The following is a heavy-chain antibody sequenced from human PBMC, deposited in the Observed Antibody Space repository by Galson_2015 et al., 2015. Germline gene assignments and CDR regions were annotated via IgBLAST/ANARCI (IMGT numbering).Heavy chain of an antibody. D-gene: IGHD3-10*01. CDR1: GFTFSSYD. Sequence: SLRLSCAASGFTFSSYDMNWVRQAPGKGLEWVSYISSSGSTIYYADSVKGRFTISRDNAKNSLYLQMNSLRAEDTAVYYCARNEPTRYGSGSYSDAFDISGQGTMVTVSS. V-gene: IGHV3-48*03. J-gene: IGHJ3*02. CDR3: ARNEPTRYGSGSYSDAFDI. CDR2: ISSSGSTI.